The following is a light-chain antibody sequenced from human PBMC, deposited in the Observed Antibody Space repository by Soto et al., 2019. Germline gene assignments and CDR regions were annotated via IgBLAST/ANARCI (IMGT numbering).Light chain of an antibody. CDR2: CNS. J-gene: IGLJ2*01. CDR3: QSYDSILSAVV. CDR1: SSNIGAGYD. V-gene: IGLV1-40*01. Sequence: QSVLTQPPSVSGAPGQRVTISCTGRSSNIGAGYDVHWYQQLPGTSPKLLIYCNSNRPSGVPDRVSGSKSGTSASLAITGLQAEDEADYYCQSYDSILSAVVFGGGTKLTVL.